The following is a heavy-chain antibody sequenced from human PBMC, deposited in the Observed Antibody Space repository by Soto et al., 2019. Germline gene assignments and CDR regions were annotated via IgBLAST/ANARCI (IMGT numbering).Heavy chain of an antibody. CDR1: GSTFSKYG. V-gene: IGHV1-18*04. CDR3: ARDSRFFVVVPAGQTYYYYGMDV. J-gene: IGHJ6*02. CDR2: ISAYNGNT. Sequence: QAQLVQSGAEVKKPGASVKVSCKASGSTFSKYGISWVRQAPGQGLEWMGWISAYNGNTNYAPKLQGRLTMTTDTSTSTAYMELRSLRSDDTAVYYCARDSRFFVVVPAGQTYYYYGMDVWGQGTTVTVSS. D-gene: IGHD2-2*01.